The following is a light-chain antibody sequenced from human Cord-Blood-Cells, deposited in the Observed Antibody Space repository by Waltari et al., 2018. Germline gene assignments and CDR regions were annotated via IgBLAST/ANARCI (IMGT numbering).Light chain of an antibody. J-gene: IGKJ4*01. CDR1: QSVSSY. CDR3: QQRSNWLT. V-gene: IGKV3-11*01. CDR2: DAS. Sequence: EIVLTQSPAPLSLSPGERATLSCRASQSVSSYLAWYQQKPGQAPRFLIYDASTRATGIPASFSGSGSGTDFTLTISSLEPEDFAVYYGQQRSNWLTFGGGTKVEIK.